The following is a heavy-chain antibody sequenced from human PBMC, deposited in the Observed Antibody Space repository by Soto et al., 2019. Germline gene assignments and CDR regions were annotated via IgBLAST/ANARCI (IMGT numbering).Heavy chain of an antibody. CDR2: ISYDGSNK. D-gene: IGHD3-22*01. CDR3: ASPHYYDSSGHP. Sequence: VGSLRLSCAASGFTFSSYAMHWVRQAPGKGLEWVAVISYDGSNKYYADSVKGRFTISRDNSKNTLYLQMNSLRAEDTAVYYCASPHYYDSSGHPWGQGTLVTVSS. V-gene: IGHV3-30-3*01. J-gene: IGHJ5*02. CDR1: GFTFSSYA.